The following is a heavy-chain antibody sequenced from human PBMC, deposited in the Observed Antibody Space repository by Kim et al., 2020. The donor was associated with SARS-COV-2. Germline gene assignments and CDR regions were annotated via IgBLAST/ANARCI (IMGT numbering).Heavy chain of an antibody. Sequence: SETLSLTCTVSGGSISSYYWSWIRQPPGKGLEWIGYIYYSGSTNYNPSLKSRVTISVDTSKNQFSLKLSSVTAADTAVYYCARLYCSSTSCSLDYWGQGT. CDR1: GGSISSYY. CDR2: IYYSGST. D-gene: IGHD2-2*01. CDR3: ARLYCSSTSCSLDY. J-gene: IGHJ4*02. V-gene: IGHV4-59*08.